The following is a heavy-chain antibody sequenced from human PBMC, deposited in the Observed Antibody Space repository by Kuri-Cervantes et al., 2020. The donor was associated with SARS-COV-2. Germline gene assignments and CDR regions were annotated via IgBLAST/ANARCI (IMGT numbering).Heavy chain of an antibody. CDR3: AREQISLIVLQIGTFAI. V-gene: IGHV6-1*01. Sequence: SETLSLTCAISGASVSSNSATWDWIRQSPSRGLEWLGRTDYNSQWYTDYSPSVKSRIIIRSDTSKNHVSLQLNSVTPEDTAVYYCAREQISLIVLQIGTFAIWGQGTMVTVSS. J-gene: IGHJ3*02. CDR1: GASVSSNSAT. D-gene: IGHD3-22*01. CDR2: TDYNSQWYT.